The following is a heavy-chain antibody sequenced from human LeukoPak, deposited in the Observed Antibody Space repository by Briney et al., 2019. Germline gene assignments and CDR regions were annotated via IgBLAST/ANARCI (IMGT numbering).Heavy chain of an antibody. CDR1: GGSISSSSYY. J-gene: IGHJ5*02. CDR2: IYYSGST. Sequence: SETLSLTCTVSGGSISSSSYYWGWIRQPPGKGLEWIGSIYYSGSTYYNPSLKSRVTISVDTFKNQFSLKLSSVTAADTAVYYCARTRRLYCSSTSCYGGDFGPWGQGTLVTVSS. V-gene: IGHV4-39*01. CDR3: ARTRRLYCSSTSCYGGDFGP. D-gene: IGHD2-2*01.